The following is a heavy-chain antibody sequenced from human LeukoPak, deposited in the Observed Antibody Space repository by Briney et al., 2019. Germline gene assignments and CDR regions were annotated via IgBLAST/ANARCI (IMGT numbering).Heavy chain of an antibody. CDR2: IYYSGST. J-gene: IGHJ4*02. D-gene: IGHD5-12*01. CDR3: ARCVGGYSGYAVVN. CDR1: GGSFSRYY. Sequence: SETLSLTCTVSGGSFSRYYLRWIRQPPGKGLEWIGYIYYSGSTNYNPSLKSRVTISVDTSKNQFSLKLSSVTAADTAVYFCARCVGGYSGYAVVNGGQGTLVTVSS. V-gene: IGHV4-59*08.